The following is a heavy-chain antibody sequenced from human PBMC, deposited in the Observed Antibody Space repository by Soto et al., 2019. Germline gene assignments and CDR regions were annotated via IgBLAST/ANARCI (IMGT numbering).Heavy chain of an antibody. CDR1: GFSLSTSGVG. Sequence: QITLKESGPTLVKPTQTLTLTCTFSGFSLSTSGVGVGWIRQPPGKALEWLALIYWDDDKRYSPSLKSRLTXXXXXXXXXXXXXXXXXXXXXXXXXXXXXXXXXSXFDYWGQGTLVTVSS. J-gene: IGHJ4*02. CDR2: IYWDDDK. V-gene: IGHV2-5*02. CDR3: XXXXXXSXFDY.